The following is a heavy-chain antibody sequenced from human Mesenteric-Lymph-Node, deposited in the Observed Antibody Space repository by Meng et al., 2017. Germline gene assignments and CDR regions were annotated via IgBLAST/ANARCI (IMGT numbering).Heavy chain of an antibody. V-gene: IGHV4-61*02. J-gene: IGHJ4*02. D-gene: IGHD3-9*01. CDR3: AGGLYYDILTGYYPIDY. CDR2: IYTSGST. Sequence: LRLSCAVSGFSISSGYFWSWIRQPAGKGLEWIGRIYTSGSTNYNPSLKSRVTISVDTSKNQFSLKLSSVTAADTAVYYCAGGLYYDILTGYYPIDYWGQGTLVTVSS. CDR1: GFSISSGYF.